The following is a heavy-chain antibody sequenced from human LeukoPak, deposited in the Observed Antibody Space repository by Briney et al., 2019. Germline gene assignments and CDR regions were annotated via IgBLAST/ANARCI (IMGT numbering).Heavy chain of an antibody. D-gene: IGHD3-3*01. Sequence: PGASLRLSCAVSGFTFSSYAMSWVRQAPGKGLEWVSVISGSGYTTYYADSVKGRFTTSRDNSKDTLYLQMNSLRVEDTAVYYCAKDLTVTRGFYFDYWGQGILVSVSS. CDR1: GFTFSSYA. CDR3: AKDLTVTRGFYFDY. V-gene: IGHV3-23*01. CDR2: ISGSGYTT. J-gene: IGHJ4*02.